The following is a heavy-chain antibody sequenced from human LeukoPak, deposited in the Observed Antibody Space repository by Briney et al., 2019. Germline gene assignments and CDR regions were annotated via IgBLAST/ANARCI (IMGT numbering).Heavy chain of an antibody. V-gene: IGHV1-69*06. J-gene: IGHJ4*02. CDR3: ARVLDEGATQDY. D-gene: IGHD1-26*01. CDR2: IIPIFGTA. CDR1: GGTFSSYA. Sequence: GASVKVSCKASGGTFSSYAISWVRQAPGQGLEWMGGIIPIFGTANYAQKFQGRVTITADKSTSTAYMELSSLRSEDTAVCYCARVLDEGATQDYWGQGTLVTVSS.